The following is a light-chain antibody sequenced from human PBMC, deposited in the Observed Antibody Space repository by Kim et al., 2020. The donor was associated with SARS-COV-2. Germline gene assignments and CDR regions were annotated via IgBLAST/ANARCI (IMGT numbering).Light chain of an antibody. CDR3: QTWDGITAG. V-gene: IGLV3-1*01. CDR1: DLGDKY. J-gene: IGLJ3*02. Sequence: SYELTQPPSVSVSPGQTASITCSGDDLGDKYTCWYQQKPGQSPLLVIYQDDRRPSGIPDRFSGSNSGNTATLTISGTQAMDEADYYCQTWDGITAGFGGG. CDR2: QDD.